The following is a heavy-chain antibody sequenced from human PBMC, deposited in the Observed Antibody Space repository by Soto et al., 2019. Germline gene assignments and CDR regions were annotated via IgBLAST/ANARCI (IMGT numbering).Heavy chain of an antibody. V-gene: IGHV5-51*01. CDR1: GYSFTSYW. J-gene: IGHJ6*02. CDR3: ARHRYYYYYGMDV. Sequence: LGESLKISCQGSGYSFTSYWIGWVRQMPGKGLEWMGIIYPGDSDTRYSPSFQGQVTISADKSISTAYLQWSSLKASDTAMYYCARHRYYYYYGMDVWGQGTTVTVSS. CDR2: IYPGDSDT.